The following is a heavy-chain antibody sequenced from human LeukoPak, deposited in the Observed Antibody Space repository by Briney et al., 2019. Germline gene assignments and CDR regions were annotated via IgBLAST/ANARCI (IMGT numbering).Heavy chain of an antibody. D-gene: IGHD1-26*01. CDR2: LNPSGSGT. CDR3: AREAGATDY. CDR1: GYTFTTYK. Sequence: ASVKVSCKASGYTFTTYKMHWVRQAPGQGLEWMGILNPSGSGTRNAQKFQGRVTMTRDTSTSTVYMELSSLRPEDTAVYYCAREAGATDYWGQGTLVTVSS. V-gene: IGHV1-46*01. J-gene: IGHJ4*02.